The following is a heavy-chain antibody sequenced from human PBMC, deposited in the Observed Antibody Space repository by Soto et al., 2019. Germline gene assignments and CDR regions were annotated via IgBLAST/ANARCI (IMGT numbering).Heavy chain of an antibody. CDR2: ISGSGGNT. D-gene: IGHD6-6*01. J-gene: IGHJ6*03. CDR3: AKATASSYTYFYYYYMDV. CDR1: GFTFSSYA. V-gene: IGHV3-23*01. Sequence: GGSLRLSCAASGFTFSSYAMTWVRQAPGKGLEWVSAISGSGGNTDNADSVKGRFTISRDNAKNTLYLQMNSLRVEDTAVYYCAKATASSYTYFYYYYMDVWGKGTTVTVS.